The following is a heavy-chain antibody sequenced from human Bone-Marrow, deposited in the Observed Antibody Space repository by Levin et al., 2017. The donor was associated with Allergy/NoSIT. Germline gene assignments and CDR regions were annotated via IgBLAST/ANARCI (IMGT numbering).Heavy chain of an antibody. CDR2: IIPIFGTA. Sequence: SVKVSCKASGGTFSSYAISWVRQAPGQGLEWMGGIIPIFGTANYAQKFQGRVTITADESTSTAYMELSSLRSEDTAVYYCAREAQGDERVVPHFDYWGQGTLVTVSS. CDR3: AREAQGDERVVPHFDY. CDR1: GGTFSSYA. D-gene: IGHD3-10*01. V-gene: IGHV1-69*13. J-gene: IGHJ4*02.